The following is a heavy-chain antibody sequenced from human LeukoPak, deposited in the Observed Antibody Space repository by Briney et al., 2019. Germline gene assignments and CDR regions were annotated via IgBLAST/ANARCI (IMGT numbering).Heavy chain of an antibody. Sequence: PGGSLRLSCAASGFTFSSYGMSWVRQAPGKGLEWVSAISGSGGSTYYADSVKGRFTISRDNSKNTLYLQMNSPRAEDTAVYYCAKPVLLWFGEPLSDAFDIWGQGTMVTVSS. CDR1: GFTFSSYG. V-gene: IGHV3-23*01. J-gene: IGHJ3*02. CDR2: ISGSGGST. CDR3: AKPVLLWFGEPLSDAFDI. D-gene: IGHD3-10*01.